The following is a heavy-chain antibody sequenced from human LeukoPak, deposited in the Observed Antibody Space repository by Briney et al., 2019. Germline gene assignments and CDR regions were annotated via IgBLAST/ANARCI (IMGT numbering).Heavy chain of an antibody. Sequence: GGSLRLSCAASGFTFSSYAMSWVRQAPGKGLEWVSYISSSSSTIYYADSVKGRFTISRDNAKNSLYLQMNSLRAEDTAVYYCARAAQLYGYYYYGMDVWGQGTTVTVSS. CDR2: ISSSSSTI. D-gene: IGHD6-6*01. CDR3: ARAAQLYGYYYYGMDV. V-gene: IGHV3-48*04. CDR1: GFTFSSYA. J-gene: IGHJ6*02.